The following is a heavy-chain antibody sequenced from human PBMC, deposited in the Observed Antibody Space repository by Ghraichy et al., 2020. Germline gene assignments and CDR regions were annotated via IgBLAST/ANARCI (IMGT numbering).Heavy chain of an antibody. Sequence: SQTLLLTCTVSGGSISSSPYSWGWIRQPPGKGLEWIGNVYYAATTSYNPSLKSRVTISVDTSKSQFSLRLSSVTAADTAVYYCARRRGSSSWYYYFDPWGQGTLVTVSS. CDR1: GGSISSSPYS. CDR2: VYYAATT. J-gene: IGHJ5*02. V-gene: IGHV4-39*01. D-gene: IGHD6-13*01. CDR3: ARRRGSSSWYYYFDP.